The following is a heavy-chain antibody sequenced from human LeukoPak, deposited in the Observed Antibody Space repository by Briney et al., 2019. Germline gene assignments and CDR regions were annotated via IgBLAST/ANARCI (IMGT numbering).Heavy chain of an antibody. J-gene: IGHJ4*02. CDR1: GFTFDDYA. V-gene: IGHV3-23*01. D-gene: IGHD4-17*01. Sequence: GGSLRLSCAASGFTFDDYAMHWVRQAPGKGLEWVSGITRSGETTYYAESVKGRFTISRDNSKNTLYLQLNSLRAEDTAIYYCAKDQSPYGNYFDYWGQGTLVTVSS. CDR2: ITRSGETT. CDR3: AKDQSPYGNYFDY.